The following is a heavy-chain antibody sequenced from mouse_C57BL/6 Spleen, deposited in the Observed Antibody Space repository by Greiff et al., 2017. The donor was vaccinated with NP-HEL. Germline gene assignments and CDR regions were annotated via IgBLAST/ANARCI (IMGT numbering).Heavy chain of an antibody. V-gene: IGHV1-69*01. CDR2: IDPSDSYT. J-gene: IGHJ2*01. D-gene: IGHD1-1*01. CDR1: GYTFTSYW. CDR3: ARGLRERYYFDY. Sequence: QVQLQQPGAELVMPGASVKLSCKASGYTFTSYWMHWVKQRPGQGLEWIGEIDPSDSYTNYNQKFKGKSTLTVDKSSSTAYMQLSSLTSEDSAVYYCARGLRERYYFDYWGQGTTLTVSS.